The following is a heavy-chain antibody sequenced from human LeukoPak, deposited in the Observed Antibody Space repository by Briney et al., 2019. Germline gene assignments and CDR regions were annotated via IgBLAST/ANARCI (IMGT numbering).Heavy chain of an antibody. CDR3: ARILGMYQEGMDV. J-gene: IGHJ6*02. V-gene: IGHV4-39*07. Sequence: SGGSLTAGDYYWGWVRQPPGTGLQWIATTYAGASLKSRVTMSLDTSKNQFFLRLTSVTAADTAVYFCARILGMYQEGMDVWGPGITVTVSS. CDR2: T. CDR1: GGSLTAGDYY. D-gene: IGHD2-2*01.